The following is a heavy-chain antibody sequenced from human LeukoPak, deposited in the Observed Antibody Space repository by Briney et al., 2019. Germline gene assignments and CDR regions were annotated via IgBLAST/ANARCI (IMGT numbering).Heavy chain of an antibody. CDR3: ARDIGPYCSSTSCRGYYYYMDV. Sequence: GGSLRLSCATSGFTFNDYAMHWVRQASGRGLEWVSGISWNSGNVGYADSVKGRFTISRDNAKNSLYLQMNSLRAEDTAVYYCARDIGPYCSSTSCRGYYYYMDVWGKGTTVTVSS. V-gene: IGHV3-9*01. CDR1: GFTFNDYA. D-gene: IGHD2-2*01. CDR2: ISWNSGNV. J-gene: IGHJ6*03.